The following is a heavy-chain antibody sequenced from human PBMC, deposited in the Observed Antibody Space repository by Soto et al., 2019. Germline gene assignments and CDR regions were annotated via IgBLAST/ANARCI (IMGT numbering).Heavy chain of an antibody. D-gene: IGHD3-10*01. CDR2: IIPILGIA. J-gene: IGHJ6*02. V-gene: IGHV1-69*02. Sequence: QVQLVQSGAEVKKPGSSVKVSCKASGGTFSSYTISWVRQAPGQGLEWMGRIIPILGIANYAQKFQGRVTIPADKSTGPAYMELSSPRSEDTAVYYCARAPKGRLLWFGAFPYGMDVWGQGTTVTVSS. CDR1: GGTFSSYT. CDR3: ARAPKGRLLWFGAFPYGMDV.